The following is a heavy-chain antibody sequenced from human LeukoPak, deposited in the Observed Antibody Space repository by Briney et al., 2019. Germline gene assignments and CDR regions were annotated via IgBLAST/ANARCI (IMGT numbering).Heavy chain of an antibody. J-gene: IGHJ4*02. CDR1: GGSFSGYY. CDR2: INHSGST. D-gene: IGHD2-21*01. Sequence: PSETLSLTCAVYGGSFSGYYWSWIRQPPGKGLEWIGEINHSGSTNYNPSLKSRVTISVDTSKNQFSLKLSSVTAADTAVYYCARSLITPTYWYFDSWGQGTLVTVSS. V-gene: IGHV4-34*01. CDR3: ARSLITPTYWYFDS.